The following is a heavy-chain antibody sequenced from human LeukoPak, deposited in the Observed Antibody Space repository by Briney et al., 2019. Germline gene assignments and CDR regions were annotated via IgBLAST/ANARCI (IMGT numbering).Heavy chain of an antibody. CDR2: ISGSGGST. CDR1: GFTFSSYA. CDR3: ANSAILLGYCSGGSCYGTDY. V-gene: IGHV3-23*01. D-gene: IGHD2-15*01. J-gene: IGHJ4*02. Sequence: GGSLRLSCAASGFTFSSYAMSWVRQAPGKGLEWVSAISGSGGSTYYADSVKGRFTISRDNSKNTLYLQMNSLRAEDTAVYYCANSAILLGYCSGGSCYGTDYWGQGTLVTVSS.